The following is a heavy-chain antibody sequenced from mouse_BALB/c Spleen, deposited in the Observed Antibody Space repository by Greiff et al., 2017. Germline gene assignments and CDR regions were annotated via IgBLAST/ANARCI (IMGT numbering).Heavy chain of an antibody. D-gene: IGHD2-4*01. CDR1: GFTFSSYG. J-gene: IGHJ2*01. Sequence: DVMLVESGGGLVQPGGSLKLSCAASGFTFSSYGMSWVRQTPDKRLELVATINSNGGSTYYPDSVKGRFTISRDNAKNTLYLQMSSLKSEDTAMYYCARVGSTMITTFFYFDYWGQGTTLTVSS. CDR2: INSNGGST. V-gene: IGHV5-6-3*01. CDR3: ARVGSTMITTFFYFDY.